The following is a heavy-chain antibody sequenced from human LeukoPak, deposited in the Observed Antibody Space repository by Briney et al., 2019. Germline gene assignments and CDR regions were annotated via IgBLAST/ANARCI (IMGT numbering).Heavy chain of an antibody. D-gene: IGHD2-2*01. CDR1: GYTFTSYG. V-gene: IGHV1-2*06. CDR3: ARGYCTTTNCYVDY. CDR2: INPNSGGT. J-gene: IGHJ4*02. Sequence: ASVKVSCKASGYTFTSYGISWVRQAPGQGLEWMGRINPNSGGTNYAQKFQGKVTMTRDTSISTAYMELSRLRSDDTAVYYCARGYCTTTNCYVDYWGQGTLVTVSS.